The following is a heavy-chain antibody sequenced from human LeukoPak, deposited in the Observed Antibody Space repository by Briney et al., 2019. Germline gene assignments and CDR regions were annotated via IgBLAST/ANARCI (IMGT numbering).Heavy chain of an antibody. Sequence: PGGSLRLSCAASGFTLSNYAMSWVRQAPGKGLEWVSGFSGSGGSTYYADSVKGRLIISRDNSKNTLYLQMNSLRAEDTGVYYCAKDLSWSGYSMGTNHNYGMDGWGQGTTVTVSS. D-gene: IGHD3-3*01. CDR2: FSGSGGST. CDR3: AKDLSWSGYSMGTNHNYGMDG. V-gene: IGHV3-23*01. J-gene: IGHJ6*02. CDR1: GFTLSNYA.